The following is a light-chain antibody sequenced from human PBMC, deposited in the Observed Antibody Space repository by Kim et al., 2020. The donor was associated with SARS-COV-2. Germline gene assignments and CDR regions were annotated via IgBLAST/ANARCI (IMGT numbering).Light chain of an antibody. CDR2: EVS. Sequence: GQSVTIACTGTSSDVGGYNYGSWYQQHPGKAPKLMIYEVSKRPSGVPYRFSGSKSGNTASLTVSGLQAEDEADYYCSSYAGSNNWVFGGGTQLTVL. V-gene: IGLV2-8*01. J-gene: IGLJ3*02. CDR1: SSDVGGYNY. CDR3: SSYAGSNNWV.